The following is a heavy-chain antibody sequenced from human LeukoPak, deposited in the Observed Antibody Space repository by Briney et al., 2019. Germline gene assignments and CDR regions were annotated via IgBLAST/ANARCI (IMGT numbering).Heavy chain of an antibody. CDR1: GGSISSSSYY. CDR2: LYYGGNT. J-gene: IGHJ5*02. D-gene: IGHD2-15*01. V-gene: IGHV4-39*07. Sequence: SGTLSPTCAVSGGSISSSSYYWGWIRQPPGKGLEWIGSLYYGGNTYYNPSLKSRVTISVDTSKNQFSLKVSSVTAADTAVYYCARAYCGGGSCYHSRGWFDPWGQGTLVTVSS. CDR3: ARAYCGGGSCYHSRGWFDP.